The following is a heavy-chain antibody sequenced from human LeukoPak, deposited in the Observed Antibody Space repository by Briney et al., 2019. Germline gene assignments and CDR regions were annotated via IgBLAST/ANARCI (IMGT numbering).Heavy chain of an antibody. CDR1: GFTFDDYA. J-gene: IGHJ4*02. V-gene: IGHV3-9*01. CDR3: AKSSTPRMATSHFDY. CDR2: ISWNSGSI. D-gene: IGHD5-24*01. Sequence: GRSLRLSCAASGFTFDDYAMHWVRQAPGKGLEWVSGISWNSGSIGYADSVKGRFTISRGNAKNSLYLQMNSLRAEDTALYYCAKSSTPRMATSHFDYWGQGTLVTVSS.